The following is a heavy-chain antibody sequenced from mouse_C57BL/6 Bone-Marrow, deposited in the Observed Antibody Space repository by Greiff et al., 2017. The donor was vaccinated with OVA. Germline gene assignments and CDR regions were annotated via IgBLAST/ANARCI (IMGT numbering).Heavy chain of an antibody. V-gene: IGHV5-4*01. Sequence: EVKLMESGGGLVKSGGSLKLPCAASGFTFSSYAMSWVRQTPEKRLEWVATISDGGSYSYYPDNVKGQFTISRDNAKNNLYLQMSNLKSEETAMYNCKKEDSTGPIGYWGHGALVAVS. D-gene: IGHD1-1*01. J-gene: IGHJ3*01. CDR1: GFTFSSYA. CDR3: KKEDSTGPIGY. CDR2: ISDGGSYS.